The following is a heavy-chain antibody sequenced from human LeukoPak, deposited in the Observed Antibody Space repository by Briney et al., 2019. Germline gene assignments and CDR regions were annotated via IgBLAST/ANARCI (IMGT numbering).Heavy chain of an antibody. Sequence: SVKVSCKASGYTFTSYAMHWVRQAPGQGLEWMGGIIPIFGTANYAQKFQGRVTITADESTSTAYMELSSLRSEDTAVYYCARVRGIAAGRYYFDYWGQGTLVTVSS. D-gene: IGHD6-13*01. CDR1: GYTFTSYA. CDR2: IIPIFGTA. CDR3: ARVRGIAAGRYYFDY. V-gene: IGHV1-69*13. J-gene: IGHJ4*02.